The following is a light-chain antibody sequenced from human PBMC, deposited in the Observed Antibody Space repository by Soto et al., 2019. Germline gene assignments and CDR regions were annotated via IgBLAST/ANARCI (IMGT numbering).Light chain of an antibody. CDR1: QSVADK. J-gene: IGKJ1*01. CDR2: AAS. V-gene: IGKV3-15*01. CDR3: QQYYSPPRT. Sequence: EVVMTQLPATLSVSPGERVSLSCRASQSVADKLAWYQQKPGQAPRLLIYAASSRAAGIPTRFSGSGSGTDFTLTISSLQPEDFAVYYCQQYYSPPRTFGHGTKVEIK.